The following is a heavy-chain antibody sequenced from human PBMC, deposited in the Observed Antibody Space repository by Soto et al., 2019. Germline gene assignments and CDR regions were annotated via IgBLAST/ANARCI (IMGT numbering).Heavy chain of an antibody. CDR1: GYTFTSYC. J-gene: IGHJ6*02. Sequence: QVQLVQSGAEVKKPGASVKVSCKASGYTFTSYCISWVRQAPGQGLEWMGWISAYNGNTNYAQKLQGRVTMTTDTSTSTAYMELRSLRSDDTAVYYCARDDSSSSWYTYYYYGMDVWGQGTTVTVSS. CDR2: ISAYNGNT. V-gene: IGHV1-18*04. CDR3: ARDDSSSSWYTYYYYGMDV. D-gene: IGHD6-13*01.